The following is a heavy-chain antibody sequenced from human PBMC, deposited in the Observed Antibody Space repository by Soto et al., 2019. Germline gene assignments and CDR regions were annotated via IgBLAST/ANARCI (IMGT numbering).Heavy chain of an antibody. CDR3: ARHFRSDYYDSSGLLDY. J-gene: IGHJ4*02. D-gene: IGHD3-22*01. V-gene: IGHV5-51*01. CDR1: GSSFTNYW. CDR2: IYPGDSDT. Sequence: PGESLKISCKGSGSSFTNYWIGWVRQMPGKGLEWMGIIYPGDSDTRYSPSFRGQVTFSADKSISTAYLQWSSLKASDTAMYYCARHFRSDYYDSSGLLDYWGQGTLVTVSS.